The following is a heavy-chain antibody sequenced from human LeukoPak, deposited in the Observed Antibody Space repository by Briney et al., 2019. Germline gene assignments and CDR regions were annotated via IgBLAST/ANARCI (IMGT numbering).Heavy chain of an antibody. V-gene: IGHV4-39*07. Sequence: SETLSLTCTVSGGSISSSSYYWGWIRQPPGKGLEWIGSIYYSGSTYYNPSLKSRVTISVDTSKNQFSLKLSSVTAADTAVYYCARATYDYVWGSYRYLFDYWGQGTLVTVSS. D-gene: IGHD3-16*02. J-gene: IGHJ4*02. CDR3: ARATYDYVWGSYRYLFDY. CDR1: GGSISSSSYY. CDR2: IYYSGST.